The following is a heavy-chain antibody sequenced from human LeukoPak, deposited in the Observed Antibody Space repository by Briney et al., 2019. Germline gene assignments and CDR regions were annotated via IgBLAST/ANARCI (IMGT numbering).Heavy chain of an antibody. J-gene: IGHJ4*02. CDR2: IGTAGDT. Sequence: PGGSLRLSCAASGFTFSSYDMHWVRQATGKGLEWVSAIGTAGDTYYPGSVKGRFTISRENAKISLYLQMNSLRAGDTAVYYCARGKYSSSWFFDYWGQGTLVTVSS. D-gene: IGHD6-13*01. CDR1: GFTFSSYD. CDR3: ARGKYSSSWFFDY. V-gene: IGHV3-13*01.